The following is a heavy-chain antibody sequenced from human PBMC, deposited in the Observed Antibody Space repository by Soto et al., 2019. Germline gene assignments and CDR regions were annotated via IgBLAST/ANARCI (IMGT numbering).Heavy chain of an antibody. Sequence: QVQLVQSGAEVKKPGSSVKVSCKASGGTFSGYAISWVRQAPGQGLEWMGGIIPIFGTANYAQKFQGRVTITADESTNTAYMELSSLRSEDTAVYYCARVSSSWYKDYFDYWGQGTLVTVSS. D-gene: IGHD6-13*01. CDR3: ARVSSSWYKDYFDY. CDR1: GGTFSGYA. J-gene: IGHJ4*02. CDR2: IIPIFGTA. V-gene: IGHV1-69*12.